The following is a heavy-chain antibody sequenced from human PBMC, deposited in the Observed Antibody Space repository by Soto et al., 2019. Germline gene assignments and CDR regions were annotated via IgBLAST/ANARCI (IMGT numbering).Heavy chain of an antibody. CDR3: ARGPQDGGVVFPAGRYYGTDV. CDR1: GFTFSSYW. CDR2: INSDGSST. J-gene: IGHJ6*02. V-gene: IGHV3-74*01. D-gene: IGHD2-2*01. Sequence: EVQLVESGGGLVQPGGSLRLSCAASGFTFSSYWMHWVRQAPGKGLVWVSRINSDGSSTSYADSVKGRFTISRDNAKNTLDLHMNSVGGEHTAVDYCARGPQDGGVVFPAGRYYGTDVWGRGGTVAVTS.